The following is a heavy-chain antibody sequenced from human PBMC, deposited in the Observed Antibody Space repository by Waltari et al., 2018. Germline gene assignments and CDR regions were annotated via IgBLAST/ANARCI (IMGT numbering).Heavy chain of an antibody. J-gene: IGHJ5*02. CDR2: IYTSGST. CDR3: AREWQWLVGSPHYNWFDP. V-gene: IGHV4-4*07. D-gene: IGHD6-19*01. CDR1: GGSISSYY. Sequence: QVQLQESDPGLVKPSETLSLTCTVSGGSISSYYWSWIRQPAGKGLEWIGRIYTSGSTNYNPALKSRVTMSVDTSKNQCSLKLSSVTAADTAVYYCAREWQWLVGSPHYNWFDPWGQGTLVTVSS.